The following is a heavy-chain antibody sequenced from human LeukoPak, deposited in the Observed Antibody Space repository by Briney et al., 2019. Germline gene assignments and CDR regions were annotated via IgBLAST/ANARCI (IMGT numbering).Heavy chain of an antibody. V-gene: IGHV3-74*01. CDR3: VREADVAVAFDY. Sequence: GGSLRLSCAASGFTFSSYWMHWVRQAPGKGLVWVSRINTDGSSSTYADSVKGRFTISRDNAKLYLQMNSLRAEDTAVYYCVREADVAVAFDYWGQGTLVTGSS. J-gene: IGHJ4*02. CDR1: GFTFSSYW. CDR2: INTDGSSS. D-gene: IGHD6-19*01.